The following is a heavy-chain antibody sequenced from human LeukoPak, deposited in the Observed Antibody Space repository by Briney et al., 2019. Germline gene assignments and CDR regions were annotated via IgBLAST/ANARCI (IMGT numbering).Heavy chain of an antibody. D-gene: IGHD6-6*01. CDR1: GFTFSSYS. V-gene: IGHV3-7*01. CDR2: IKQDDSEE. Sequence: GGSLRLSCAASGFTFSSYSMNWVRQAPGKGLEWVANIKQDDSEEYYVDSVRGRFTISRDNAKNSLYLQMNSLKVEDTAVYYCARGSSFGSYWGQGTLVTVSS. J-gene: IGHJ4*02. CDR3: ARGSSFGSY.